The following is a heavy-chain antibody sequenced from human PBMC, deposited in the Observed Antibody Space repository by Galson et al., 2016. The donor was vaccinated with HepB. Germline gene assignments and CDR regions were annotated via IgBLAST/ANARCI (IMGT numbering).Heavy chain of an antibody. CDR2: LYYSGTT. J-gene: IGHJ1*01. V-gene: IGHV4-39*07. Sequence: LSLTCAVSGDSITSSGYSWVWIRQPPGKGLQWIGSLYYSGTTFYNPSLRSRVTISVDTSKNQLSLRLHSVTAAGTAAYYCARGSNPSLRGEGYYFQHWGQGTLVTVSS. CDR1: GDSITSSGYS. CDR3: ARGSNPSLRGEGYYFQH. D-gene: IGHD2-15*01.